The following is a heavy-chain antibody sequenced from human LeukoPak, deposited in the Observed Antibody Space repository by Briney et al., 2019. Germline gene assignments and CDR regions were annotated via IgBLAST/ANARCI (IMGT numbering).Heavy chain of an antibody. CDR2: IRYDGSNK. J-gene: IGHJ4*02. CDR1: GFTFSTYG. D-gene: IGHD3-22*01. Sequence: GGSLRLSCAASGFTFSTYGMHGVRQAPGKGLEWVAFIRYDGSNKYYADSVKGRFTISRDNSKNTLYLQMNSLRAEDTAVYYCAKVERYYYDSSGSNFDYWGQGTLVTVSS. V-gene: IGHV3-30*02. CDR3: AKVERYYYDSSGSNFDY.